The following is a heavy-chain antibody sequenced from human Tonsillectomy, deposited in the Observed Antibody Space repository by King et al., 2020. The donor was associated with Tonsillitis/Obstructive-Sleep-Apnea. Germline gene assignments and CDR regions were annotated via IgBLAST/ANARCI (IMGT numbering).Heavy chain of an antibody. V-gene: IGHV3-30*01. Sequence: VQLVESGGGVVQPGRSLRLSCAASGFTFSSYAMHWVRQAPGKGLEWGAVISYDGSNKFYADSVKGRFTISRDNSKNTLYLQMNSLRAEDTAVYYCARESLHCSGGSCYSDFDYWGQGTLVTVSS. CDR1: GFTFSSYA. CDR3: ARESLHCSGGSCYSDFDY. J-gene: IGHJ4*02. D-gene: IGHD2-15*01. CDR2: ISYDGSNK.